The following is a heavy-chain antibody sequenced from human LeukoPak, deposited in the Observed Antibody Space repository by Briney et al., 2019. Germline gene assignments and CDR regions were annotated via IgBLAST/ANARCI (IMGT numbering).Heavy chain of an antibody. Sequence: GESLKISCKVSGSTFTSYWIGWVRQMPGKGLEWMGIIYPGDSDTRYSPSFQGQVTISADKSISTAYLQWSSLKASDTAMYYCARRVRDIVVVPAARYYFDYWGQGTLVTVSS. CDR1: GSTFTSYW. V-gene: IGHV5-51*01. CDR2: IYPGDSDT. D-gene: IGHD2-2*01. J-gene: IGHJ4*02. CDR3: ARRVRDIVVVPAARYYFDY.